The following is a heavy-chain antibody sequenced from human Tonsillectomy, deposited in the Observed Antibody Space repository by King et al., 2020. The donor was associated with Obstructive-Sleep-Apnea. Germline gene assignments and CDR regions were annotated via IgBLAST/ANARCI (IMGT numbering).Heavy chain of an antibody. V-gene: IGHV1-69*01. J-gene: IGHJ4*02. CDR1: GGTFSSYA. CDR3: ARGVFGVVILPYFDY. Sequence: VQLVESGAEVKKPGSSVKVSCKASGGTFSSYAISWVRQAPGQGLEWMGGVIPIFVTANYAQKFQGRVTSTADESTSTAYMELSSLRSEDTAVYYCARGVFGVVILPYFDYWGQGTLVTVSS. CDR2: VIPIFVTA. D-gene: IGHD3-3*01.